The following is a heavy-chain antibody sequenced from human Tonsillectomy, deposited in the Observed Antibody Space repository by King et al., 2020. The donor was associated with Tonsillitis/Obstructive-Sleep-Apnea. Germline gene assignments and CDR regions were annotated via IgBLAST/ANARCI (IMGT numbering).Heavy chain of an antibody. CDR1: GFTFSSYS. CDR2: ISSISSYI. Sequence: VQLVESGGGLVKPGGSLRLSCAASGFTFSSYSMNWFRQAPGKGREWVSSISSISSYIYYADSVKGRFTISRDNAKNSLYLQMNSLRAEDTAVYYCARDHTTYYDILTGYHDAFDIWGQGTMVTVSS. J-gene: IGHJ3*02. D-gene: IGHD3-9*01. V-gene: IGHV3-21*01. CDR3: ARDHTTYYDILTGYHDAFDI.